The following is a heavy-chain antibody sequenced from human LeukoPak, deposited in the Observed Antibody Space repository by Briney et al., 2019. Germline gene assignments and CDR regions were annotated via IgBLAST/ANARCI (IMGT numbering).Heavy chain of an antibody. Sequence: PSETLSLTCTVSGDSISSSYWSWIRQPPGKGLEWIGYIYYSGSTNYNPSLKSRVTISIDTSKNQFSLKLSSVTAADTAVYYCAKGASYAPAWGQGTLVTVSS. CDR2: IYYSGST. CDR3: AKGASYAPA. V-gene: IGHV4-59*01. D-gene: IGHD5-18*01. CDR1: GDSISSSY. J-gene: IGHJ4*02.